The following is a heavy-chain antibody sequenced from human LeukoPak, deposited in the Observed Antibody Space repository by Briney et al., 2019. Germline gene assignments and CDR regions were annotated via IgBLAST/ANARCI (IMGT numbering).Heavy chain of an antibody. Sequence: GESLKISCKGSGYSFTSYWISWVRQMPGKGLEGMGIIYPGDSDTRYSPSFQGQVTISADKSISTAYLQWSSLKASDTAMYYCARRPFLSPGHDSSGYYRLRRYDAFDIWGQGTMVTVSS. CDR3: ARRPFLSPGHDSSGYYRLRRYDAFDI. CDR2: IYPGDSDT. J-gene: IGHJ3*02. D-gene: IGHD3-22*01. CDR1: GYSFTSYW. V-gene: IGHV5-51*01.